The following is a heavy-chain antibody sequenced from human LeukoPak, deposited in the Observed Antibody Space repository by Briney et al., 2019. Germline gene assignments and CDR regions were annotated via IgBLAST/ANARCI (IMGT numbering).Heavy chain of an antibody. J-gene: IGHJ3*02. CDR3: AIDAWELPLDAFDI. Sequence: GGSLRLSCAASGFTVSSNYMSWVRQAPGKGLEWVSYINTDSSSIYYVDSVKGRFTISRDNAKDSLYLHMNSLRDEDTAVYYCAIDAWELPLDAFDIWGQGTMVTVS. D-gene: IGHD1-26*01. CDR2: INTDSSSI. CDR1: GFTVSSNY. V-gene: IGHV3-48*02.